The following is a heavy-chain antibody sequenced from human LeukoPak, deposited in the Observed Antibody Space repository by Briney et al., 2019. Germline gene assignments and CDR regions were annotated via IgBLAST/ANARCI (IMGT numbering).Heavy chain of an antibody. V-gene: IGHV1-69*13. J-gene: IGHJ4*02. CDR1: GGTFSNYA. CDR3: ARGQTRDCSGGNCYFYYFDY. D-gene: IGHD2-15*01. Sequence: SVKVSCKASGGTFSNYAISWVRQAPGQGLEWMGGIIPIFGTTNYAQKFQGRVTITADESTSTAYMELSSLRSEDTAVYYCARGQTRDCSGGNCYFYYFDYWGQGTLVTASS. CDR2: IIPIFGTT.